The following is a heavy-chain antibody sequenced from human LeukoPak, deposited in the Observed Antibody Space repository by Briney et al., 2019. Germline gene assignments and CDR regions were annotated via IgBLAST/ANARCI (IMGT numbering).Heavy chain of an antibody. D-gene: IGHD6-19*01. CDR2: ISAYNGNT. J-gene: IGHJ5*02. V-gene: IGHV1-18*01. Sequence: ASVKVSCKASGYTFTSYGISWVRQAPGQGLEWMGWISAYNGNTNYAQKLQGRVTMTTDTSTSTAYMELRSLRSDDTAVYYCAREGIAGAGTPFNWFDPWGQGTLVTVSS. CDR1: GYTFTSYG. CDR3: AREGIAGAGTPFNWFDP.